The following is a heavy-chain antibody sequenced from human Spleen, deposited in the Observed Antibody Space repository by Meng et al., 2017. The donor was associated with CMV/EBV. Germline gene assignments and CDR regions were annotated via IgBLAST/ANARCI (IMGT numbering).Heavy chain of an antibody. J-gene: IGHJ4*02. CDR1: GGSSSSYY. Sequence: HVPLQGSGPGLVKPTQPLSLPCTVSGGSSSSYYWSWIRQPAGKGLEWIGYIYYSGSTNYNPSLKSRVTISVDTSKNQFSLKLSSVTAADTAVYYCARGWSIGTDYWGQGTLVTVSS. CDR3: ARGWSIGTDY. D-gene: IGHD6-13*01. V-gene: IGHV4-59*01. CDR2: IYYSGST.